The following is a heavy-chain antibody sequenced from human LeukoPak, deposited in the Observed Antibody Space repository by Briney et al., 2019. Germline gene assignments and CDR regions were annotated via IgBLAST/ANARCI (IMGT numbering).Heavy chain of an antibody. CDR1: GFTFSNYA. J-gene: IGHJ3*02. Sequence: PGRSLRLSCAASGFTFSNYAMHWVRQAPGKGLEWVAIISFDGNNKYYADSVKGRFTISRDNSKNTLYLQMSSLRAEDTAVYFCARDYGGNSAASYAFDIWGQGTMVTVSS. D-gene: IGHD4-23*01. V-gene: IGHV3-30-3*01. CDR2: ISFDGNNK. CDR3: ARDYGGNSAASYAFDI.